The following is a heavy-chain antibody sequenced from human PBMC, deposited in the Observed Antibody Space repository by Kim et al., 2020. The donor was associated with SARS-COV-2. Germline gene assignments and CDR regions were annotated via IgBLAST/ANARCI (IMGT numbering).Heavy chain of an antibody. CDR2: ISSSSSYI. Sequence: GGSLRLSCAASGFTFSSYSMNWVRQAPGKGLEWVSSISSSSSYIYYADSVKGRFTISRDNAKNSLYLQMNSLRAEDTAVYYCARDSSSSWYEGDWYFDLWGRGTLVTVSS. V-gene: IGHV3-21*01. CDR3: ARDSSSSWYEGDWYFDL. J-gene: IGHJ2*01. CDR1: GFTFSSYS. D-gene: IGHD6-13*01.